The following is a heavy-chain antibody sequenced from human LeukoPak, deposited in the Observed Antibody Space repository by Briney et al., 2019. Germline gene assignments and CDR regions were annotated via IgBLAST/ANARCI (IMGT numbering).Heavy chain of an antibody. J-gene: IGHJ4*02. CDR1: GFTFSSYA. V-gene: IGHV3-23*01. Sequence: GGSLRLSCAASGFTFSSYAMSWVRQAPGKGLEWVSAISGGGGSTYYADSVKGRFTISRDNSKNTLYLQMNSLRAEDTAVYYCARITSPWDSSGYTDYWGQGTLVTVSS. D-gene: IGHD3-22*01. CDR2: ISGGGGST. CDR3: ARITSPWDSSGYTDY.